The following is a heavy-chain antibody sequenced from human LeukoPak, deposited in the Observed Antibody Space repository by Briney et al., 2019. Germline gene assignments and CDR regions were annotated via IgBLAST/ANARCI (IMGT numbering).Heavy chain of an antibody. D-gene: IGHD3-9*01. CDR3: AREASDVLTSDWFDP. Sequence: PSETLSLTCTVSGGSISSYYWSWIRQPPGKGLEGIGYIYYSGSTNYNPSLKSRDTISADTSKNQFSLKLSSVTAADTAMYYCAREASDVLTSDWFDPWGQGTLVTVSS. CDR2: IYYSGST. CDR1: GGSISSYY. V-gene: IGHV4-59*12. J-gene: IGHJ5*02.